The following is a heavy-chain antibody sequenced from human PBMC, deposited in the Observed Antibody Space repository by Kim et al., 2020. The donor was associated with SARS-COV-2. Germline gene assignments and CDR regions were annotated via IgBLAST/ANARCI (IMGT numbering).Heavy chain of an antibody. CDR3: ARDSNVDTAMVEWFY. CDR1: GFTFSSYE. CDR2: ISSSGSTI. Sequence: GGSLRLSCAASGFTFSSYEMNWVRQAPGKGLEWVSYISSSGSTIYYADSVKGRFTISRDNAKNSLYLQMNSLRAEDTAVYYCARDSNVDTAMVEWFYWGQGTLVTVSS. D-gene: IGHD5-18*01. J-gene: IGHJ4*02. V-gene: IGHV3-48*03.